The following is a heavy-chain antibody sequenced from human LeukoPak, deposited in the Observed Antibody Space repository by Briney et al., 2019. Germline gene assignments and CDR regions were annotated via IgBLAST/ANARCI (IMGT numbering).Heavy chain of an antibody. J-gene: IGHJ4*02. CDR3: AKFYGGYLTDY. CDR2: ISYDGGDK. Sequence: GGSLRLSCAASGFTFSSYAMHWVRQAPGKGLEWVAVISYDGGDKYYADSVKGRFTISRDNFKNTLYLQMNSLRAEDTAVYYCAKFYGGYLTDYWGQGTLVTVSS. D-gene: IGHD5-12*01. CDR1: GFTFSSYA. V-gene: IGHV3-30*04.